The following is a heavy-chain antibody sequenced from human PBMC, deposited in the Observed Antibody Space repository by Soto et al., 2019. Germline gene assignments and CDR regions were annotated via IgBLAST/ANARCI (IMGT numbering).Heavy chain of an antibody. CDR3: AGPSSYGDANYYYYGMDV. J-gene: IGHJ6*02. D-gene: IGHD4-17*01. Sequence: GGSLRLSCAASGFTFSSYAMSWVRQAPGKGLEWVSAISGSGGSTYYADSVKGRFTISRDNSKNTLYLQMNSLRAEDTAVYYCAGPSSYGDANYYYYGMDVWGQGTTVTVSS. CDR2: ISGSGGST. CDR1: GFTFSSYA. V-gene: IGHV3-23*01.